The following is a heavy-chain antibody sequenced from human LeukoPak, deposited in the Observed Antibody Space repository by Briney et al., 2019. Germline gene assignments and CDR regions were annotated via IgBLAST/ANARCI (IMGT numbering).Heavy chain of an antibody. CDR2: IYYSGST. V-gene: IGHV4-59*01. D-gene: IGHD3-22*01. CDR3: ATLFYYDHRGYSYYFDY. Sequence: PSETLSLTCAVSGGSISSYYWSWIRQPPGKGLEWIGYIYYSGSTDYNPSLKSRVTISVDTSKDQFSLKLSSVTAADTAVYYCATLFYYDHRGYSYYFDYWGQGTLVTVSS. J-gene: IGHJ4*02. CDR1: GGSISSYY.